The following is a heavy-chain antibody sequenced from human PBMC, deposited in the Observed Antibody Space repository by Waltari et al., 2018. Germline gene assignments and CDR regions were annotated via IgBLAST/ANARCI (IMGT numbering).Heavy chain of an antibody. CDR1: SSYA. Sequence: SSYAISWVRQAPGQGLEWMGGIIPIFGTANYAQKFQGRVTITADESTSTAYMELSSLRSEDTAVYYCARDPTVTTLLTLDYWGQGTLVIVSS. CDR2: IIPIFGTA. V-gene: IGHV1-69*01. CDR3: ARDPTVTTLLTLDY. D-gene: IGHD4-4*01. J-gene: IGHJ4*02.